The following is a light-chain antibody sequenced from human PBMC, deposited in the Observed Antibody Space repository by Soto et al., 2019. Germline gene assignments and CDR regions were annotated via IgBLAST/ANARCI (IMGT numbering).Light chain of an antibody. J-gene: IGKJ4*01. Sequence: DIQMTQSPSTLPASVGDRVTITCRANQSISTWLAWYQQKPGKAPNLLIYKASRLETGVPSRFSGSGSGTEFTLTIGFLQSDDFATYYCQQYNSYSPLTFGGGTKVDIK. CDR2: KAS. CDR1: QSISTW. CDR3: QQYNSYSPLT. V-gene: IGKV1-5*03.